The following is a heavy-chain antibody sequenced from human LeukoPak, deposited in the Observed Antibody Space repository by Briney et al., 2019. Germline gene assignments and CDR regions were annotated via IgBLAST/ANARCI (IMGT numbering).Heavy chain of an antibody. CDR1: GGTFSSYA. CDR3: ARDMLGTVTTFDY. Sequence: SVKVSCKASGGTFSSYAISWVRQAPGQELEWMGGIIRIFGTANYAQKFQGRVTITTDESTSTAYLELSSLRSEDTAVYYCARDMLGTVTTFDYWGQGTLVTVSS. J-gene: IGHJ4*02. D-gene: IGHD4-17*01. V-gene: IGHV1-69*05. CDR2: IIRIFGTA.